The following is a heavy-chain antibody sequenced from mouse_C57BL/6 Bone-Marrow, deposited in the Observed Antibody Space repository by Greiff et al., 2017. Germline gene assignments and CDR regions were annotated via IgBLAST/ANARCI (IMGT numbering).Heavy chain of an antibody. D-gene: IGHD1-1*01. V-gene: IGHV1-55*01. Sequence: QVQLKQSGAELVKPGASVKMSCKASGYTFTSYWITWVKQRPGQGLEWIGDIYPGSGSTNYNEKFKRKATLTVDTSSSTAYMQLSSLPSEDSAVYYCAGSIYYSPLFDYWGQGTTLTVSS. J-gene: IGHJ2*01. CDR3: AGSIYYSPLFDY. CDR1: GYTFTSYW. CDR2: IYPGSGST.